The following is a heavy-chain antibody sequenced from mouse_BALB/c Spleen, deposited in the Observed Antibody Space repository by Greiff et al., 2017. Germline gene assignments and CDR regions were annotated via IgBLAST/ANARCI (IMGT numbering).Heavy chain of an antibody. CDR1: GFTFSSYT. Sequence: EVKLVESGGGLVKPGGSLKLSCAASGFTFSSYTMSWVRQTPEKRLEWVATISSGGSYTYYPDSVKGRFTISRDNAKNTLYLQMSSLKSEDTAMYYCTRESLDYWGQGTTLTVSS. V-gene: IGHV5-6-4*01. J-gene: IGHJ2*01. CDR2: ISSGGSYT. CDR3: TRESLDY.